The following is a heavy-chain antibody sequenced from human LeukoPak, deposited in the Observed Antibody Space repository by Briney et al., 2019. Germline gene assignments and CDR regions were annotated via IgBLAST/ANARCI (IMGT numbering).Heavy chain of an antibody. CDR3: SRDRGGGDIYFDY. CDR2: ISLSSTII. D-gene: IGHD2-21*02. CDR1: GFTFSSYS. J-gene: IGHJ4*02. Sequence: PGGSLRLSCAASGFTFSSYSMNWVRQAPGKGLEWLACISLSSTIIYYANSVKGRFTISRDNAKNTLYLQMNSLRAEDTAIYYCSRDRGGGDIYFDYWGQGTLVTVSS. V-gene: IGHV3-48*01.